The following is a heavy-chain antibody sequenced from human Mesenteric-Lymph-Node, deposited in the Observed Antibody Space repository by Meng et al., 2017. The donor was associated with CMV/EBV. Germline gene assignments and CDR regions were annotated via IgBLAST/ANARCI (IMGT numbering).Heavy chain of an antibody. D-gene: IGHD6-6*01. CDR1: GFTFSDFY. CDR3: ARDLIAARRAFDY. J-gene: IGHJ4*02. V-gene: IGHV3-11*01. Sequence: GGSLRLSCVASGFTFSDFYMTWIRQAPGKELEWLSYISSGGSLIYYSDSVKGRFTISRDNTKNSLYLQMNSLRAEDTAVYYCARDLIAARRAFDYWGQGTLVTVSS. CDR2: ISSGGSLI.